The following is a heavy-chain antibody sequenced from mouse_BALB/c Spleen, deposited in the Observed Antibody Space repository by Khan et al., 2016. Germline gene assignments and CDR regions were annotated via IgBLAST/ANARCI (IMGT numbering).Heavy chain of an antibody. CDR3: ARVSTMITTMDY. V-gene: IGHV5-9-3*01. D-gene: IGHD2-4*01. Sequence: EVELVESGGGLVKPGGSLKLSCAASGFTFSSYAMSWVRQTPEKRLEWVATISSGGSYTYYPDSVKGRFTIPRDNAKNTLYLQMSSLRSEDTAMYYCARVSTMITTMDYWGQGTSVTVSS. CDR1: GFTFSSYA. CDR2: ISSGGSYT. J-gene: IGHJ4*01.